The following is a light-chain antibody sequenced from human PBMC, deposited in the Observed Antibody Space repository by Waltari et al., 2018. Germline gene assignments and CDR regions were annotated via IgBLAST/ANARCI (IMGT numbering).Light chain of an antibody. CDR2: EGS. Sequence: QSALTQPAPVSGSPGQSITISCTGTSSDVGIYNFFPWYQQHPGKAPKLMIYEGSKRPSGISNRFSGSKSGNTASLTISGLQAEDEADYYCCSYAGGNAYVFGTGTKVTVL. CDR3: CSYAGGNAYV. CDR1: SSDVGIYNF. V-gene: IGLV2-23*01. J-gene: IGLJ1*01.